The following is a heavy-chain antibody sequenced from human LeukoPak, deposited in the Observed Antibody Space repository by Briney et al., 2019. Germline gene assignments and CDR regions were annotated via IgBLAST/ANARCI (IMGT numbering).Heavy chain of an antibody. J-gene: IGHJ4*02. CDR2: ISGSGGNT. CDR1: GFTFSSSA. D-gene: IGHD4-17*01. V-gene: IGHV3-23*01. CDR3: AKYIGGSTVTRGFDY. Sequence: PGGSLRLSCAASGFTFSSSAMSWVRQAPGKGLEWVSAISGSGGNTYYADSVKGRFTISRDSSKNTLYLQMNSLRVEDTAIYYCAKYIGGSTVTRGFDYWGQGTLVTVSS.